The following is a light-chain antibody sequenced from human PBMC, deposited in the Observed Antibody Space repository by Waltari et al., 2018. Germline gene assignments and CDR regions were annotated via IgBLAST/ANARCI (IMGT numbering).Light chain of an antibody. Sequence: DIQMTQSPSTLSASVGDRVTITCRASQSISSWLAWYQQKPRKAPNLLIYKASSLEGGVPSRFSGSGSGTEFTLTISSLQPDDCATYYCQQYNSYPGTFGQGTKVEIK. V-gene: IGKV1-5*03. J-gene: IGKJ1*01. CDR2: KAS. CDR1: QSISSW. CDR3: QQYNSYPGT.